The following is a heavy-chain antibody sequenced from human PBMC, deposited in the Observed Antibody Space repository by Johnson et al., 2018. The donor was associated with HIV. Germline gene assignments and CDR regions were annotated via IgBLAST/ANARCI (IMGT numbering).Heavy chain of an antibody. Sequence: VQLVESGGGLVQPGGSLRLSCAASGFTFSSYAMSWVRQAPGKGLGWVSAISGSGTSTYYADSVKGRFTIFRDNSRNTLYLQMNSLRVDDTAVYYCAKGPAAVFGLVADIWGQGTKVTVSS. CDR1: GFTFSSYA. CDR3: AKGPAAVFGLVADI. D-gene: IGHD3/OR15-3a*01. V-gene: IGHV3-23*04. CDR2: ISGSGTST. J-gene: IGHJ3*02.